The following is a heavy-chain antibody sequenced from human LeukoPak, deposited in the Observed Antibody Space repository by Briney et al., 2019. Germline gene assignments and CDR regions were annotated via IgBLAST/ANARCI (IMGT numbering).Heavy chain of an antibody. Sequence: PSQTLSLTCTVSGGSISSGSYYWSWIRQPAGKGLEWIGRIYPSGSTNYNPSLKSRVTISVDTSKNQFSLKLSSVTAADRAVYYCARSYYDFWSPTGFFDYWGQGTLVTVSS. V-gene: IGHV4-61*02. CDR2: IYPSGST. CDR1: GGSISSGSYY. D-gene: IGHD3-3*01. J-gene: IGHJ4*02. CDR3: ARSYYDFWSPTGFFDY.